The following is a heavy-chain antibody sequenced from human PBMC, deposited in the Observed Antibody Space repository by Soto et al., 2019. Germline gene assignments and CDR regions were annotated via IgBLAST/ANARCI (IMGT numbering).Heavy chain of an antibody. CDR3: AREKTYYDILTGYYWFDP. CDR1: GGSFSAYY. J-gene: IGHJ5*02. Sequence: SETLSLTCDVYGGSFSAYYLTWIRQPPGKGLEWIGEINHSGSTNYNPSLKSRVTISLDTSKNQFSLKLTSVTAADTAVYYCAREKTYYDILTGYYWFDPWGQGTLVTVSS. CDR2: INHSGST. D-gene: IGHD3-9*01. V-gene: IGHV4-34*01.